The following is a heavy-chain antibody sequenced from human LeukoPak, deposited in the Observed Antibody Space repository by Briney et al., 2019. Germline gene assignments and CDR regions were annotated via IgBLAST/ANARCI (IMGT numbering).Heavy chain of an antibody. J-gene: IGHJ4*02. CDR2: ISWNSGSI. CDR1: GFTFDDYA. V-gene: IGHV3-9*01. CDR3: ARDYMAGATFQIQGPVDY. D-gene: IGHD1-26*01. Sequence: HPGGSLRLSCAASGFTFDDYAMHWVRQAPGKGLEWVSGISWNSGSIGYADSVKGRFTISRDNAKSSLYLQMNSLRAEDTAVYYCARDYMAGATFQIQGPVDYWGQGTLVTVSS.